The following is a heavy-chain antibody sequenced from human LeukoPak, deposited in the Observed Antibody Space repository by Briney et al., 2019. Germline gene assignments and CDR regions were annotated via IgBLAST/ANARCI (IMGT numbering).Heavy chain of an antibody. Sequence: GGSLRLSCAASGFTFSSYGMHWVRQAPGKGLEWVAFIPYEGINKYYTDSVKGRFTISRDNSKSTLYLQMNSLRAEDTAVYYCATDRIGYQLSDYWGQGTLVTVSS. CDR3: ATDRIGYQLSDY. J-gene: IGHJ4*02. V-gene: IGHV3-30*02. CDR1: GFTFSSYG. D-gene: IGHD2-2*01. CDR2: IPYEGINK.